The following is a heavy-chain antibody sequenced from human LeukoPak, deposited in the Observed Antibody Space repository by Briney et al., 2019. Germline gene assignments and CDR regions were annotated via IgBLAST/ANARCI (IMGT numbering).Heavy chain of an antibody. CDR3: ARSLIVGATPPGYYGMDV. D-gene: IGHD1-26*01. CDR1: GGSISSYY. J-gene: IGHJ6*02. Sequence: SGPTLVKPSETLSLTCTVSGGSISSYYWSWIRQPPGKGLEWIGYIYYSGSTNYNPSLKSRVTISVDTSKNQFSLKLSSVTAADTAVYYCARSLIVGATPPGYYGMDVWGQGTTVTVSS. V-gene: IGHV4-59*08. CDR2: IYYSGST.